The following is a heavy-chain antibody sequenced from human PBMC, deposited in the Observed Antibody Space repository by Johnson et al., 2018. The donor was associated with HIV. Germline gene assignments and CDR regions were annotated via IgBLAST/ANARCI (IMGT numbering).Heavy chain of an antibody. CDR3: ARGKGASVGLDAFDI. J-gene: IGHJ3*02. Sequence: EVQLVESGGGVVQPGRSLRLSCAASGFTFDDYAMHWVRQAPGKGLEWVSGISWNGGDTGYADSVRGRFTISRDNAKNSLYLQTNSLRVEDTAFYYCARGKGASVGLDAFDIWGQGTMVTVSS. CDR1: GFTFDDYA. D-gene: IGHD2-2*01. CDR2: ISWNGGDT. V-gene: IGHV3-20*04.